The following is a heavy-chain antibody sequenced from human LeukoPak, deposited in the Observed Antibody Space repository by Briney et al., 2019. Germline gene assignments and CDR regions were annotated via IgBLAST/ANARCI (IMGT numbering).Heavy chain of an antibody. J-gene: IGHJ4*02. Sequence: SGGSLRLYCAASGFTFSNYAMSWLRQAPGKGLEWVSAISGNGGGTYYADSVKGRFTISRDNSKNTLYLQMKSLRAEDTAVYYCAKGTKVIVVDNYFDYWGQGTLVTVSS. V-gene: IGHV3-23*01. CDR2: ISGNGGGT. CDR1: GFTFSNYA. CDR3: AKGTKVIVVDNYFDY. D-gene: IGHD2-2*01.